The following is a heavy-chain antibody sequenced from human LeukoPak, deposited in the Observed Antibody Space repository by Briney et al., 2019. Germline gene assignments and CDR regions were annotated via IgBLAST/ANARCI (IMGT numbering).Heavy chain of an antibody. CDR3: ARDRGYSSPSEFDC. D-gene: IGHD6-13*01. CDR2: IYYSGST. V-gene: IGHV4-59*13. CDR1: GGSISRYY. J-gene: IGHJ4*02. Sequence: SETLSLTCSVSGGSISRYYWSWIRQPPGKGLEWLGYIYYSGSTNYNPSLKSRVTISVDTSKNQFSLKLSSVTAADTAVYYCARDRGYSSPSEFDCWGQGTLVTVSS.